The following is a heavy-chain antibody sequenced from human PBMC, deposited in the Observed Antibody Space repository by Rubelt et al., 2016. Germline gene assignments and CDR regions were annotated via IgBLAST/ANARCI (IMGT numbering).Heavy chain of an antibody. CDR3: AKVVVGLATYDY. Sequence: GFTFNTCAMHWVRQAPGKGLEWVAIISFGGTNKYYEDSVKGRFTISRDNSKNTLYLQMNSLRAEDTAVYYCAKVVVGLATYDYWGQGTLVTVSS. V-gene: IGHV3-30*18. CDR2: ISFGGTNK. J-gene: IGHJ4*02. CDR1: GFTFNTCA. D-gene: IGHD1-26*01.